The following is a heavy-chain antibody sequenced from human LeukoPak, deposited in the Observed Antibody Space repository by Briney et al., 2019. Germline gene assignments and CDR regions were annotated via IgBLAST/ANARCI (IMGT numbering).Heavy chain of an antibody. V-gene: IGHV1-69*05. J-gene: IGHJ4*02. Sequence: SVKVSCKASGGTFSSYAISWVRQAPGQGLEWMGRIIPIFGTANYAQKFQGRVTITTDESTSTAYMELSSLRSEDTAVYYCAQDGSGSYGGPFDYWGQGTLVTVSS. CDR2: IIPIFGTA. D-gene: IGHD3-10*01. CDR3: AQDGSGSYGGPFDY. CDR1: GGTFSSYA.